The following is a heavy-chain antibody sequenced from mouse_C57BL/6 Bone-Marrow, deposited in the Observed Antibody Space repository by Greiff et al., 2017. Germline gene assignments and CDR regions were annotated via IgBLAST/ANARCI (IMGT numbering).Heavy chain of an antibody. CDR3: ARGLYYCGSSYWFAY. CDR1: GYTFTSYW. V-gene: IGHV1-50*01. D-gene: IGHD1-1*01. Sequence: QVQLQQPGAELVKPGASVKMSCKASGYTFTSYWMQWVKQRPGQGLEWIGEIDPSDSYTNYNQKFKGKATLTVDTSSSTAYMQLSSLTSEDSAVYYCARGLYYCGSSYWFAYWGQGTLVTVSA. CDR2: IDPSDSYT. J-gene: IGHJ3*01.